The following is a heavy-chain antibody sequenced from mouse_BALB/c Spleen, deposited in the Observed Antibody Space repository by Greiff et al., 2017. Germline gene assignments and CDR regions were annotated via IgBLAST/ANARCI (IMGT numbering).Heavy chain of an antibody. CDR1: GYTFTSYW. CDR3: TIGGLPWYFDV. V-gene: IGHV1S16*01. D-gene: IGHD2-4*01. J-gene: IGHJ1*01. CDR2: INPSNGGT. Sequence: QVQLQQPGAELVKPGASVKLSCKASGYTFTSYWMHWVKQRPGQGLEWIGEINPSNGGTNYNEKFKRKATLTVDKSSSTAYMQLSSLTSEDSAVYYCTIGGLPWYFDVWGAGTTVTVSS.